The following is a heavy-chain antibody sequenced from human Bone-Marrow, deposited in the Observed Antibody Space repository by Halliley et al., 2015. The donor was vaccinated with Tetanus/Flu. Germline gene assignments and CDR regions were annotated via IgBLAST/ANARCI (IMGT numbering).Heavy chain of an antibody. Sequence: WMGYGDYIGDRKYNPPLQSRVTITVDTSKSRFSLILSSVSAADAAIYFCAGIPVVCGDYFHYWGQGILVTVSS. CDR2: GDYIGDR. D-gene: IGHD1-20*01. J-gene: IGHJ4*02. V-gene: IGHV4-61*03. CDR3: AGIPVVCGDYFHY.